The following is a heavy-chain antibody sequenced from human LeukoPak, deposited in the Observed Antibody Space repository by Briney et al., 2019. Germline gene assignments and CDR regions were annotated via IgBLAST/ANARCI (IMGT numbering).Heavy chain of an antibody. V-gene: IGHV6-1*01. CDR2: TYYRSKWYN. Sequence: SQTLSLTCDISGDSVSSNSGAWNWIRQSPSRGLEWLGRTYYRSKWYNDYAVSVKSRITINPDTSKNQFSLQLNSVTPEDTAVYYCAANRGSSPSGMDIWGQGTMVTVSS. D-gene: IGHD6-13*01. CDR3: AANRGSSPSGMDI. CDR1: GDSVSSNSGA. J-gene: IGHJ3*02.